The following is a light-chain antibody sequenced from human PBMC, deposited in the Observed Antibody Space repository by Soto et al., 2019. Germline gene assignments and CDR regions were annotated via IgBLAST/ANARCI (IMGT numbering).Light chain of an antibody. CDR1: QTVVSSY. J-gene: IGKJ2*01. Sequence: IVLTQSPGTLSLSPGERATLSCRASQTVVSSYLAWYQQKPGQAPRLLIYGASSRASGITDRFSGSGSGTDFTLTINRLEPEDFAVYYCQQYGSPPMYTFGQGTKVQIK. CDR3: QQYGSPPMYT. CDR2: GAS. V-gene: IGKV3-20*01.